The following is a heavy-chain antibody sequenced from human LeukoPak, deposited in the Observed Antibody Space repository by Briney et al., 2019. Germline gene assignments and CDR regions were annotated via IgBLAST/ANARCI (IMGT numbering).Heavy chain of an antibody. CDR2: IKEDGSEK. Sequence: GGSLRLSCAASGFTFSSHWMSWVRQAPRKGLEWLANIKEDGSEKYYVDSVKGRFTVSRDNAKNSLFLQMNSLRDEDTATYYCVRDLVWDTGRVDYWGQGTLVTVSS. CDR1: GFTFSSHW. CDR3: VRDLVWDTGRVDY. J-gene: IGHJ4*02. D-gene: IGHD3/OR15-3a*01. V-gene: IGHV3-7*01.